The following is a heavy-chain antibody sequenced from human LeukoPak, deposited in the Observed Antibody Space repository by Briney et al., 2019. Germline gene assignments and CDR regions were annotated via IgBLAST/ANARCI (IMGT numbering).Heavy chain of an antibody. Sequence: GASVKVSCKASGYTFTGYYMHWVRQAPGQGLEWMGWINPNSGGTNYAQKFQGRVTMTRHTSISTAYMELSRLRSDDTAVYYCATPGYYFDGSGYYPLTYWGQGTLVTVSS. CDR2: INPNSGGT. V-gene: IGHV1-2*02. J-gene: IGHJ4*02. CDR1: GYTFTGYY. D-gene: IGHD3-22*01. CDR3: ATPGYYFDGSGYYPLTY.